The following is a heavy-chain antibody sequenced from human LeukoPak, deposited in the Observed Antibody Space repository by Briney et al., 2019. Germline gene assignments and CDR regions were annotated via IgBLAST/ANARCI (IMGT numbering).Heavy chain of an antibody. J-gene: IGHJ6*03. CDR1: VGTFSSYA. Sequence: ASVTVSCKASVGTFSSYAINWVRQAPGQGLEWTGGIIPIFGTANYAQKFQGRVTITTDESTSTAYMELSSLRSEDTAVYYCARATWAAAAGPAYYYYMDVWGKGPTVTVSS. CDR2: IIPIFGTA. CDR3: ARATWAAAAGPAYYYYMDV. V-gene: IGHV1-69*05. D-gene: IGHD6-13*01.